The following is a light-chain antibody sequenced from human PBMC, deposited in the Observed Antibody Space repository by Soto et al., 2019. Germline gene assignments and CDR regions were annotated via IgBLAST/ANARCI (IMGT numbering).Light chain of an antibody. CDR2: LNSDGSH. V-gene: IGLV4-69*01. Sequence: QLALTQSPSASASLGASVKLTCTLSSVHSSYAIAWHQQQPEKGPRYLMKLNSDGSHSKGDGIPDRFSGSSSGAERYLTISSLQSEDEADYYCQTWGSGIHWVFGGGTQLTVL. J-gene: IGLJ3*02. CDR1: SVHSSYA. CDR3: QTWGSGIHWV.